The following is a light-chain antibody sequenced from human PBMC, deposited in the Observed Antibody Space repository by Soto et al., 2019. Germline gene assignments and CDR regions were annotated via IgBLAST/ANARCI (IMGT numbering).Light chain of an antibody. CDR2: ANS. Sequence: QSVLTQPPSVSGAPGQRVTISCSGSSPNIGAGYDVQWYRQFPGTAPKLIIYANSDRPSGVPDRFSGSKSGTSASLAITGLQAEDEADYYCQSYDSSLIVSKVFGTGTKGTVL. V-gene: IGLV1-40*01. CDR3: QSYDSSLIVSKV. CDR1: SPNIGAGYD. J-gene: IGLJ1*01.